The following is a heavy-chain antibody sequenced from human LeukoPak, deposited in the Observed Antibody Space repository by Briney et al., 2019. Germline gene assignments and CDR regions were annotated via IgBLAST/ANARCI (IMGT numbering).Heavy chain of an antibody. J-gene: IGHJ5*02. CDR1: GFTFSSYA. CDR3: ARGALSYSFDP. Sequence: GGSLRLSCAASGFTFSSYAMSWVRQAPGKVLEWVSAISSSGGSTYYADSVKGRFTISRDNSKNTLYLQMNSLRAADTAVHFCARGALSYSFDPWGQGTLVIVSS. CDR2: ISSSGGST. V-gene: IGHV3-23*01. D-gene: IGHD2/OR15-2a*01.